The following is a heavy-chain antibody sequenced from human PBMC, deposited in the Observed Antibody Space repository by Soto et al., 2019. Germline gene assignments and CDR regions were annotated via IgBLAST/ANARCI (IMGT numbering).Heavy chain of an antibody. Sequence: SETLSLTCAVYGGSFSGYYWSWIRQPPGKGLEWIGEINHSRSTNYNQSLKSRVTISVDTSKNQFSLKLSSVTAADTAVYYCARLGCEQQLALFDYGMDVWGQGTTVTVSS. CDR2: INHSRST. CDR1: GGSFSGYY. CDR3: ARLGCEQQLALFDYGMDV. D-gene: IGHD6-13*01. J-gene: IGHJ6*02. V-gene: IGHV4-34*01.